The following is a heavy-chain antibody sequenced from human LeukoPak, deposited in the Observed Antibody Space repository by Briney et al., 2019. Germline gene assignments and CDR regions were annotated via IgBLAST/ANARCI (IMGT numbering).Heavy chain of an antibody. CDR1: GGSFSGYY. D-gene: IGHD5-24*01. CDR3: ARGYGDGYPSAPDY. Sequence: SETLSLTCAVYGGSFSGYYWSWLRQPPGKGLKWIGEINHSESTNYNPSLKSLVTISVDTSKNQFSLKLSSVTAADTAVYYCARGYGDGYPSAPDYWGQGTLVTVSS. CDR2: INHSEST. J-gene: IGHJ4*02. V-gene: IGHV4-34*01.